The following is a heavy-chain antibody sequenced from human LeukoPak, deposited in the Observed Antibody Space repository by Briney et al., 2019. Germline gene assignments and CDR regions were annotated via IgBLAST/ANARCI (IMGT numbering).Heavy chain of an antibody. D-gene: IGHD6-13*01. Sequence: SETLSLTCSVSGGAISSSDDYWGFVRQTPGKGLEWMGSIYYTGSSHYNPSLRSRATISVDTSKNQFSLKLSSVTAADTAVYYCARGTYSSSWLDYYYYYMDVWGKGTTVTVSS. CDR3: ARGTYSSSWLDYYYYYMDV. CDR2: IYYTGSS. V-gene: IGHV4-39*07. CDR1: GGAISSSDDY. J-gene: IGHJ6*03.